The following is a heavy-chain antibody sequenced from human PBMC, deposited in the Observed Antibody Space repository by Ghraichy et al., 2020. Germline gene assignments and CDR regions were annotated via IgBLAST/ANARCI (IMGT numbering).Heavy chain of an antibody. CDR3: ARRPAAAGTLADY. CDR2: ISYDGSNK. J-gene: IGHJ4*02. D-gene: IGHD6-13*01. CDR1: GFTFSSYA. V-gene: IGHV3-30*04. Sequence: GGSLRLSCAASGFTFSSYAMHWVRQAPGKGLEWVAVISYDGSNKYYADSVKGRFTISRDNSKNTLYLQMNSLRAEDTAVYYCARRPAAAGTLADYWGQGTLVTVSS.